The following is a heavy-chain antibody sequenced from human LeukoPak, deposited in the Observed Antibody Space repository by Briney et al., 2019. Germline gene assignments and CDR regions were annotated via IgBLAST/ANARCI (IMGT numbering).Heavy chain of an antibody. Sequence: PGGTLRLSCAASGFTFWMHWVRQAPGKGLVWVSRINSDGSSTSYADSVKGRFTISRDNAENTLYLQMNSLRAEDTAVYYCARDMSGTYSFDYWGQGTLVTVSS. V-gene: IGHV3-74*01. CDR1: GFTFW. J-gene: IGHJ4*02. CDR2: INSDGSST. D-gene: IGHD1-26*01. CDR3: ARDMSGTYSFDY.